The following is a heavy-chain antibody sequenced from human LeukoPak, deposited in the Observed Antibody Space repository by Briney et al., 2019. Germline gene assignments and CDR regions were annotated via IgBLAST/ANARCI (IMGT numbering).Heavy chain of an antibody. J-gene: IGHJ4*02. V-gene: IGHV3-21*01. CDR1: GFTFSSHS. Sequence: PGGCLRLSCSASGFTFSSHSMDWVRQAPGKGLEWVSSISSSSSYIYYADSVKGRFTISRDNAKNSLYLQMNSLSAEDTAVYYCARDLRPYCSGGSCSGDYWGQGTLVTVSS. CDR2: ISSSSSYI. D-gene: IGHD2-15*01. CDR3: ARDLRPYCSGGSCSGDY.